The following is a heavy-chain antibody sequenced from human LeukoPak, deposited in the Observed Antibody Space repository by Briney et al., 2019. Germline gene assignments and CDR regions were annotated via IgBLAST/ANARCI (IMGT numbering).Heavy chain of an antibody. Sequence: GGSLRLSCAASGFTFGTYWMHWVRQAPGKGLEWVAVISYDGSNKYYADSVKGRFTISRDNSKNTLYLQMNSLRAEDTAVYYCARASERGYSSSWYGSWFDPWGQGTLVTVSS. V-gene: IGHV3-30-3*01. CDR3: ARASERGYSSSWYGSWFDP. J-gene: IGHJ5*02. D-gene: IGHD6-13*01. CDR1: GFTFGTYW. CDR2: ISYDGSNK.